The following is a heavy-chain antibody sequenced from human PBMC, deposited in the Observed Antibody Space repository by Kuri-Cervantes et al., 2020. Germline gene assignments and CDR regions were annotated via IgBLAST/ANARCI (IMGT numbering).Heavy chain of an antibody. D-gene: IGHD6-13*01. Sequence: ASVKVSCKASGYTLTGYYMHWVRQAPGQGLEWMGWINPNSGGTNYAQKFQGRVTMTRDTSISTAYMELSRLRSDDTAVYYCAREAKRGLVAAGIRALEYWGQGTLVTVSS. CDR3: AREAKRGLVAAGIRALEY. J-gene: IGHJ4*02. CDR2: INPNSGGT. V-gene: IGHV1-2*02. CDR1: GYTLTGYY.